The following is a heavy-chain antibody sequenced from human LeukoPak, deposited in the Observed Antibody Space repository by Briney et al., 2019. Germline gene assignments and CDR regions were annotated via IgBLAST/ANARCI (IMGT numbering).Heavy chain of an antibody. CDR3: AREGVTAMVMYYFDY. V-gene: IGHV3-33*01. CDR2: IWYDGSNE. D-gene: IGHD5-18*01. Sequence: GGSLRLSCAASGFTFSSYGMHWVRQAPGKGLEWVAVIWYDGSNEYYADSVKGRFTISRDNSKNTLYLQMNSLRAEDTAVYYCAREGVTAMVMYYFDYWGQGTLVTVSS. CDR1: GFTFSSYG. J-gene: IGHJ4*02.